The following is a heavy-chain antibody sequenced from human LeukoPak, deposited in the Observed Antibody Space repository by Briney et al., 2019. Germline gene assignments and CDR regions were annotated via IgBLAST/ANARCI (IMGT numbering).Heavy chain of an antibody. J-gene: IGHJ4*02. V-gene: IGHV3-9*01. D-gene: IGHD5-18*01. Sequence: GGSLRLSCAASGFTFDDYAMHWVRQAPGKGLEWVSGISWNSGSIGYADSVKGRFTISRDNSENIVYLQMNNLRVEDTAVYYCAGRLTGYSSGYIHWGQGTLVTVSS. CDR2: ISWNSGSI. CDR3: AGRLTGYSSGYIH. CDR1: GFTFDDYA.